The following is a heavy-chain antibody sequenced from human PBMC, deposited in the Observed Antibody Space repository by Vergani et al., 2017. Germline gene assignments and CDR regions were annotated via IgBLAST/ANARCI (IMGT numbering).Heavy chain of an antibody. V-gene: IGHV4-59*01. Sequence: VQLVESGGGLVKPGGSLRLSCAASGFSFSSYYWSWIRQPPGKGLEWIGYIYYSGSTNYNPSLKSRVTISVDTSKNQFSLKLSSVTAADTAVYYCARNPYCGGDCYSDAFDSWSQGRMVTVSS. J-gene: IGHJ3*02. CDR2: IYYSGST. CDR1: GFSFSSYY. D-gene: IGHD2-21*02. CDR3: ARNPYCGGDCYSDAFDS.